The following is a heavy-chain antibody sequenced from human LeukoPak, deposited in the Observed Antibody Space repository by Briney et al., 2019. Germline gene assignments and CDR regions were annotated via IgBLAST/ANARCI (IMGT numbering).Heavy chain of an antibody. CDR2: IYYSGST. CDR1: GGSISSYY. D-gene: IGHD2-8*01. V-gene: IGHV4-59*01. J-gene: IGHJ6*03. Sequence: SETLSLTCTVSGGSISSYYWSWIRQPPGKGLEWIGYIYYSGSTNYNPSLKSRVTISVDTSKNQFSLKLSSVTAEDTAVYYCARDNAYMDVWGKGTTVTVSS. CDR3: ARDNAYMDV.